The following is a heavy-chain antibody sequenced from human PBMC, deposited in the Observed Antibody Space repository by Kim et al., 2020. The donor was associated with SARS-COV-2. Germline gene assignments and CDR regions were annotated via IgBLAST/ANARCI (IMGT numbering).Heavy chain of an antibody. D-gene: IGHD3-10*01. CDR1: GFTFSSYA. CDR3: ARPRGQFGEAVWYFDY. CDR2: ISYDGSNK. V-gene: IGHV3-30*04. Sequence: GGSLRLSCAASGFTFSSYAMHWVRQAPGKGLEWVAVISYDGSNKYYADSVKGRFTISRDNSKNTLYLQMNSLRAEDTAVYYCARPRGQFGEAVWYFDYWG. J-gene: IGHJ4*01.